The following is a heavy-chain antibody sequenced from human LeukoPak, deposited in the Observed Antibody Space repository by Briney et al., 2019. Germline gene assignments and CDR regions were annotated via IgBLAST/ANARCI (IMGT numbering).Heavy chain of an antibody. CDR2: ISSNGGST. CDR3: AKDRSGSYSQGLDY. V-gene: IGHV3-64*01. D-gene: IGHD1-26*01. Sequence: GGSLRLSCAASGSTFSSYAMHWVRQAPGKGLEYVSAISSNGGSTYYANSVKGRFTISRDNSKNTLYLQMGSLRAEDMAVYYCAKDRSGSYSQGLDYWGQGTLVTVSS. CDR1: GSTFSSYA. J-gene: IGHJ4*02.